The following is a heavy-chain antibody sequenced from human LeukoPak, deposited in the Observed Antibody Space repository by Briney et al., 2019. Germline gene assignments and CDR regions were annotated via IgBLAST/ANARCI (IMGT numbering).Heavy chain of an antibody. CDR1: GFSFSTYV. D-gene: IGHD2-15*01. J-gene: IGHJ4*02. CDR2: IHGGGSTT. Sequence: AGGSLRLSCAASGFSFSTYVMTWVRQAPGKGLEWVSSIHGGGSTTFYTDSVRGRFTISRDNSKNKVYLQMNGLRAEDTGIYYCVKESGAKGDYWGQGTLVTVSS. CDR3: VKESGAKGDY. V-gene: IGHV3-23*01.